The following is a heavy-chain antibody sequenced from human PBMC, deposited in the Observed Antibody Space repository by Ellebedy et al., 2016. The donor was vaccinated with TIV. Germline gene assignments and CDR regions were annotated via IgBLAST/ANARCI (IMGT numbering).Heavy chain of an antibody. J-gene: IGHJ4*02. Sequence: GESLKISCAASGFTFSGFTMNWVRQAPGKGLEWVSSISNSGTYIHNADSVKGRFIISRDNAKNSLYLQMNSLRVEDTAVYYCARPAAAYSSSWYDFDCWGQGTLVTVS. V-gene: IGHV3-21*01. D-gene: IGHD6-13*01. CDR2: ISNSGTYI. CDR1: GFTFSGFT. CDR3: ARPAAAYSSSWYDFDC.